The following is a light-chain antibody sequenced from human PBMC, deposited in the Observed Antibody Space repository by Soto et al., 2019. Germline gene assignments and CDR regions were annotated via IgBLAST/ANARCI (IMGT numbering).Light chain of an antibody. CDR2: AAS. CDR3: LKYNSAPWT. CDR1: QGSSNY. J-gene: IGKJ1*01. V-gene: IGKV1-27*01. Sequence: DIQGTQSPFSLSASVGDRVTITCRASQGSSNYLAWYQQKPGRVPKLLIYAASTLQSGVPSRFSGSGSGTDFTLTISSLQHEDVATYFCLKYNSAPWTFGHGTKVDIK.